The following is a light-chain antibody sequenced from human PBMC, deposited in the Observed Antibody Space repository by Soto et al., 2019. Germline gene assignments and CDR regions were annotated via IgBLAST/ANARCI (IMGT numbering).Light chain of an antibody. Sequence: QSALTQPRSVSGSPGQSVTISCSGTNSDVGGYNSVAWYQQKPGEAPKLLLYSVTKRPSGVPDRFSGSKSGNMASLIISGLQAEDEADYYCCSYAGSSTYYVFGTGTKLTVL. CDR2: SVT. CDR3: CSYAGSSTYYV. J-gene: IGLJ1*01. V-gene: IGLV2-11*01. CDR1: NSDVGGYNS.